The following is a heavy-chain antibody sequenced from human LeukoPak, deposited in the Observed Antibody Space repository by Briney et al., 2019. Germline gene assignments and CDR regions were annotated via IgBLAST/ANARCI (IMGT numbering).Heavy chain of an antibody. J-gene: IGHJ6*03. V-gene: IGHV4-4*09. CDR3: ARQGSYCSSTSCSKAYHMDG. CDR2: TYTSVST. Sequence: PETLSLTPTLPRGSISSYYWSWIRQPPGKGLEWIGYTYTSVSTNYNLSIKRRVTISVDTSKNQFSLKLSSLTSADTAVYYCARQGSYCSSTSCSKAYHMDGWGKGSTVTVSS. CDR1: RGSISSYY. D-gene: IGHD2-2*01.